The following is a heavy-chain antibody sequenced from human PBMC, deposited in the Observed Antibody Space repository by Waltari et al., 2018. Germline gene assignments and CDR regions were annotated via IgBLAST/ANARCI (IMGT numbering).Heavy chain of an antibody. CDR1: GYSISSGYY. CDR2: IYHSGST. Sequence: QVQLQESGPGLVKPSETLSLTCTVSGYSISSGYYWGWIRQPPGKGLEWIGSIYHSGSTYYNPSLKSRVTISVDTSKNQFSLKLSSVTAADTAVYYCARVRSSGSYNAFDIWGQGTMVTVSS. V-gene: IGHV4-38-2*02. J-gene: IGHJ3*02. D-gene: IGHD1-26*01. CDR3: ARVRSSGSYNAFDI.